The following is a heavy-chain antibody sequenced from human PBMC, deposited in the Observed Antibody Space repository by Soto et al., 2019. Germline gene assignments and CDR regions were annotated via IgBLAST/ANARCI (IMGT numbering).Heavy chain of an antibody. V-gene: IGHV3-74*01. CDR3: ARDPVDTAMVGTWFHNWFDP. CDR2: INTDGSGT. D-gene: IGHD5-18*01. Sequence: PGGSLRLSCAASGFTFSSDWMHWVRQAPGKGLVWVSRINTDGSGTSYADSVKGRFTISRDNAKNSLYLQMNSLRAEDTAVYYCARDPVDTAMVGTWFHNWFDPWGQGTLVTVSS. J-gene: IGHJ5*02. CDR1: GFTFSSDW.